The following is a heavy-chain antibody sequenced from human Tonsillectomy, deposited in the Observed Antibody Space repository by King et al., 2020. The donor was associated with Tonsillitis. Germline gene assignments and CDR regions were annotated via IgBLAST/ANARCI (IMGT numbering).Heavy chain of an antibody. D-gene: IGHD3-10*01. CDR1: GGSISSETYY. CDR3: ARYYYGSANSKYYFDY. Sequence: VQLQESGPGLVKPSQTLSLTCTVSGGSISSETYYWSWIRQPAGKGLEWIGRIHSSGATNYTPSLKSRVTISVDTSKSQFSLNLGSVTAPATAVYYCARYYYGSANSKYYFDYWGQGTLVTVSS. CDR2: IHSSGAT. J-gene: IGHJ4*02. V-gene: IGHV4-61*02.